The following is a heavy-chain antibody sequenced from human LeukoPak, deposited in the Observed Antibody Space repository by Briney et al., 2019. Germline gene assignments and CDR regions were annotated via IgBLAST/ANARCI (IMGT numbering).Heavy chain of an antibody. CDR2: IYTSGST. V-gene: IGHV4-4*07. J-gene: IGHJ6*03. CDR3: ARGGDYDFWSGYSNYYYMDV. Sequence: PSETLSLTCTVSGGSISSYYWSWIRQPAGKGLEWIGRIYTSGSTNYNPSLKSRVTMSVDTSKNQFSLKLSSVTAADTAVYYCARGGDYDFWSGYSNYYYMDVWGKGTTVTVSS. D-gene: IGHD3-3*01. CDR1: GGSISSYY.